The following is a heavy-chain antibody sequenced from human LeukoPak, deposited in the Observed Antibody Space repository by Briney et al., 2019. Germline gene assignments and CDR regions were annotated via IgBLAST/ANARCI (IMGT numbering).Heavy chain of an antibody. CDR2: ISYDGSNK. J-gene: IGHJ6*02. D-gene: IGHD1-26*01. CDR1: GFTFSSYG. CDR3: AKDHSGSAYGMDV. V-gene: IGHV3-30*18. Sequence: GGSLRLSCAASGFTFSSYGMHWVRQAPGKGLEGVAVISYDGSNKYYADSVKGRFTISRDNSKNTLYLQMNSLRAEDTAVYYCAKDHSGSAYGMDVWGQGTTVTVSS.